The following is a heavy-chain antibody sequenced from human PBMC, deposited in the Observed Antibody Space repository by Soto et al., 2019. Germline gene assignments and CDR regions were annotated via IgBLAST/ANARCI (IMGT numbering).Heavy chain of an antibody. CDR2: ISYDGSNK. Sequence: QVQLVESGGGVVQPGRSLRLSCAASGFTFSSYGMHWVRQAPGKGLEWVAVISYDGSNKYYADSVKGRFTISRDNSKNTLYPQMNSLRAEDTAVYYCAKDPPSITGTTLFDYWGQGTLVTVSS. CDR3: AKDPPSITGTTLFDY. J-gene: IGHJ4*02. V-gene: IGHV3-30*18. D-gene: IGHD1-7*01. CDR1: GFTFSSYG.